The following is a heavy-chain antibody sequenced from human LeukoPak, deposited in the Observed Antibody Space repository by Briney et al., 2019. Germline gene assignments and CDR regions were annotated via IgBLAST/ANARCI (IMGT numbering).Heavy chain of an antibody. CDR1: GFAFSTYS. V-gene: IGHV3-48*01. CDR3: ARAFDYEYYFDY. CDR2: ISSSSSTI. J-gene: IGHJ4*02. D-gene: IGHD4-17*01. Sequence: GGSLRLSCAASGFAFSTYSMNWVRQAPGKGLEWVSYISSSSSTINYAGSVKGRFTISRDNAKNSLYLHMNSLRAEDTAVYYCARAFDYEYYFDYWGQGTLVTVSS.